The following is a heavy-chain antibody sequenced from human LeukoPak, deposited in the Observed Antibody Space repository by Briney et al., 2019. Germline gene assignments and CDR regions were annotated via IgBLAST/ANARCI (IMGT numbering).Heavy chain of an antibody. J-gene: IGHJ4*02. V-gene: IGHV1-2*02. Sequence: ASVTVSCKASGYTFTGYYMHWVRQAPGQGLEWMGWINPNSGGTNYAQKFQGRVTMTRDTSISTDYMELSRLRSDDTAVYYCARGTQVPSGCLDYWGQGTLVTVSS. CDR3: ARGTQVPSGCLDY. CDR2: INPNSGGT. CDR1: GYTFTGYY. D-gene: IGHD2-2*01.